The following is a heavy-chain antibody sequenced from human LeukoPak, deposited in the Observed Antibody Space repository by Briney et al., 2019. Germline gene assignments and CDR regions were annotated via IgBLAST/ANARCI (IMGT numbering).Heavy chain of an antibody. J-gene: IGHJ4*02. D-gene: IGHD3-9*01. CDR2: IYYSGST. CDR1: GGSISSSSYY. V-gene: IGHV4-39*01. Sequence: SETLSLTCTVSGGSISSSSYYWGWIRQPPGKGLEWIGSIYYSGSTYYNPSLKSRVTISVDTSKNQFSLKLSSVTAADTAVYYCASLARDILTGYADYWGQGTPVTVSS. CDR3: ASLARDILTGYADY.